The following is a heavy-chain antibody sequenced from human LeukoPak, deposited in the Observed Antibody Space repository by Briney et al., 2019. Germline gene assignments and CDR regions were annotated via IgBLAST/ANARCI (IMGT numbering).Heavy chain of an antibody. V-gene: IGHV3-48*03. D-gene: IGHD4-17*01. CDR3: ARDWTTVTLYDAFDI. J-gene: IGHJ3*02. CDR2: ISSSGSTI. Sequence: AGGSLRLSCAASGFTFSSYEMNWVRQAPGKGLEWVSYISSSGSTIYYADSVKGRFTISRDNAKNSLYLQMNSLRAEDTALYYCARDWTTVTLYDAFDIWGQGTMVTVSS. CDR1: GFTFSSYE.